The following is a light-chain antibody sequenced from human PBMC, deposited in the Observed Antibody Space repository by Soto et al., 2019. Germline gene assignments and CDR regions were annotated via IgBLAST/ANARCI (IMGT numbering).Light chain of an antibody. J-gene: IGKJ1*01. Sequence: EIVLTQFPGTLSLSPGERATLSCRASQGVGSNYLAWYQQRPGQPPNLLIFGASHRAPDIPDRFSGSGSGTDFTLTISRLEPEDFAVYYCQQYGSSIQTFGQGTKVDIK. CDR1: QGVGSNY. CDR3: QQYGSSIQT. V-gene: IGKV3-20*01. CDR2: GAS.